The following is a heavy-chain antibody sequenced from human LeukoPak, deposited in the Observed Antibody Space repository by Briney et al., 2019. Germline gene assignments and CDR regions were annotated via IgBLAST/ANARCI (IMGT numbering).Heavy chain of an antibody. J-gene: IGHJ4*02. CDR3: ARGHIAARPYYFDY. CDR1: GYTFTSYA. CDR2: INAGNGNT. V-gene: IGHV1-3*01. Sequence: GASVKVSCKASGYTFTSYAMHWVRQAPGQRLEWMGWINAGNGNTKYSQKLQGRVTMTTDTSTSTAYMELRSLRSDDTAVYYCARGHIAARPYYFDYWGQGTLVTVSS. D-gene: IGHD6-6*01.